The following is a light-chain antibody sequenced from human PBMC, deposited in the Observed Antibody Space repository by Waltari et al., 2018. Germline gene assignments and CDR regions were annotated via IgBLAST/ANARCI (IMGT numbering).Light chain of an antibody. CDR1: QSVGSK. CDR2: GAS. J-gene: IGKJ2*01. V-gene: IGKV3-15*01. Sequence: EIIMTQSPATLSVSPGQTATLSCRASQSVGSKLAWYQHKPGQAPRLLIYGASARSIGVQARFSCSGSGTEFTLSISSLQYEDYAIYYCQQYNKWPPYTFGQGIKLEIK. CDR3: QQYNKWPPYT.